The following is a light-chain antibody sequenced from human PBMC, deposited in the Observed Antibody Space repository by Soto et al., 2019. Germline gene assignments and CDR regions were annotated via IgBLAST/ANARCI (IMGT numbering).Light chain of an antibody. CDR3: QRYNNWLMT. Sequence: EVVLTQSPATLSSSPGERVTLSCRASQNVGDQLAWYQQKPGQPPRLLIYDASKRATGVPARFSGSGSGTEFTLTISSLQSEDFAVYFCQRYNNWLMTFGQGTRLEIK. J-gene: IGKJ5*01. V-gene: IGKV3-15*01. CDR2: DAS. CDR1: QNVGDQ.